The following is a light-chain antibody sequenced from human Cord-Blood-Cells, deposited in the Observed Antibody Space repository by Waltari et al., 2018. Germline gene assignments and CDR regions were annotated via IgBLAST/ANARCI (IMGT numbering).Light chain of an antibody. CDR2: AAS. J-gene: IGKJ3*01. CDR3: QQYYSYPFT. V-gene: IGKV1-8*01. Sequence: AIRITQSPSSLSASTGDRVTITCLASQGIISYLAWYQQKPGKAPKLLIYAASTLQSGVPSRFSGSGSGTDFTLTISCLQSEDFATYYCQQYYSYPFTFGPGTKVDIK. CDR1: QGIISY.